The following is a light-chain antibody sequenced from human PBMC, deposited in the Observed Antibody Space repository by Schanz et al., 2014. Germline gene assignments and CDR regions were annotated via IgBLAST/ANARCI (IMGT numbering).Light chain of an antibody. CDR1: SSDVGSYDY. Sequence: QSVLIQPPSVSGSPGQSVTISCTGTSSDVGSYDYVSWYQQHPGTVPKPMIYNVNTQPSGVPDRFSGSKSGNTASMTISGLQAEDEADYYCCSHAGSYTWVFGGGTQLTVL. CDR2: NVN. CDR3: CSHAGSYTWV. J-gene: IGLJ3*02. V-gene: IGLV2-11*01.